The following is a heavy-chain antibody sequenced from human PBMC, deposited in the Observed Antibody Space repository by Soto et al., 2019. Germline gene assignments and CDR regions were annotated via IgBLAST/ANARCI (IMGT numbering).Heavy chain of an antibody. V-gene: IGHV1-69*01. CDR2: IIPIFGTI. CDR1: GGTFSTYG. CDR3: ASRGRVDAFDV. Sequence: QVQLVQSGAEVKKPGSSVKVSCKASGGTFSTYGITWVRQASGQGLEWMGGIIPIFGTIKFAQKFQGRLTITPDESTSTVYMELSSLTSEDTAVYYCASRGRVDAFDVWGQGTMVTVSS. D-gene: IGHD3-16*01. J-gene: IGHJ3*01.